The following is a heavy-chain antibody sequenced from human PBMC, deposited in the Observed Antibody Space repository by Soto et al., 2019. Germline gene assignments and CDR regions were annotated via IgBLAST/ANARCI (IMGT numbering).Heavy chain of an antibody. D-gene: IGHD2-2*01. Sequence: SETLSLTCTVSGGSVSSGSYYWSWIRQPPGKGLEWIGYIYYSGSTNYNPSLKSRVTISVDTSKNQFSLKLSSVTAADTAVYYCAREGPGDYCSSTSCYGPYYYYYGMDVWGQGTTVTASS. J-gene: IGHJ6*02. V-gene: IGHV4-61*01. CDR2: IYYSGST. CDR1: GGSVSSGSYY. CDR3: AREGPGDYCSSTSCYGPYYYYYGMDV.